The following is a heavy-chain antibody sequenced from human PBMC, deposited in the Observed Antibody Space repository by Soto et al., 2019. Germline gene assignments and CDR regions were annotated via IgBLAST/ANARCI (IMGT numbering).Heavy chain of an antibody. V-gene: IGHV3-64*01. CDR1: GFTFSSYA. CDR2: ISSNGGST. D-gene: IGHD6-6*01. J-gene: IGHJ4*02. Sequence: EVQLVESGGGLVQPGGSLRLSCAASGFTFSSYAMHWVRQTPGKGLEYVSAISSNGGSTYYANSVKGRFTISRDNSKNTLDLQMGSLRAEDMAVYYCARDGYSSSSPIGYFDYWGQGTLVTVSS. CDR3: ARDGYSSSSPIGYFDY.